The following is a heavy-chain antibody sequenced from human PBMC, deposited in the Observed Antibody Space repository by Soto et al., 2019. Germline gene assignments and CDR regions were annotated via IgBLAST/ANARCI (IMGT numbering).Heavy chain of an antibody. J-gene: IGHJ4*02. D-gene: IGHD3-10*01. CDR3: ARGSGDGIDY. Sequence: QVHLVQSGAEEKKPGASVKVSCKASGYTFTSYVMHWGRQAPGQRLEWVGWINVGNGHTKYSQKFQGRVTFTRDTSASTAYMDLSSLRSEDTAFYYCARGSGDGIDYWGQGTLVTVSS. V-gene: IGHV1-3*05. CDR2: INVGNGHT. CDR1: GYTFTSYV.